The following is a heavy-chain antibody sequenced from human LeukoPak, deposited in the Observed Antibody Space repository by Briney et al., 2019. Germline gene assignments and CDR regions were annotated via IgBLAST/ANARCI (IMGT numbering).Heavy chain of an antibody. CDR3: GRGTRGATEDYNDIYDIGDM. D-gene: IGHD3-22*01. Sequence: PGGSLRLSCAASGFTFSSYAMSWVRQAPGKGLEWVSIINNSGDKTEYLDSVKGRFTISRDNSRDTLYLQMNYLRAEDTAVYFCGRGTRGATEDYNDIYDIGDMWGQGTVVTVSS. J-gene: IGHJ3*02. V-gene: IGHV3-23*01. CDR1: GFTFSSYA. CDR2: INNSGDKT.